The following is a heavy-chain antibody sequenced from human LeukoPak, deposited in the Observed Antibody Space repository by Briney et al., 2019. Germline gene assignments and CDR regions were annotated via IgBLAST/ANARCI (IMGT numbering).Heavy chain of an antibody. J-gene: IGHJ4*02. Sequence: SETLSLTCTVSGGSISSYYWSWIRQPPGKGLEWIGYIYYSGSTNYNPSLKSRVTISVDTSKNQFSLKLSSVTAADTAVYYCARSPLYSSGWSDYWGQGTLVTVSS. CDR2: IYYSGST. CDR1: GGSISSYY. CDR3: ARSPLYSSGWSDY. D-gene: IGHD6-19*01. V-gene: IGHV4-59*01.